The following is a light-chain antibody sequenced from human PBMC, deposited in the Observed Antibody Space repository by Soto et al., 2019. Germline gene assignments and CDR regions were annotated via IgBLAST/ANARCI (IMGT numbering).Light chain of an antibody. J-gene: IGLJ1*01. V-gene: IGLV2-8*01. CDR1: SSDAGGYNY. CDR3: SSYAGSSNV. CDR2: EVN. Sequence: QSALAQPPSASGSPGQSVAFSCTGTSSDAGGYNYVSWYQQHPGKAPKLMIYEVNKRPSGVPDRFSGSKSGNTASLTVSGLQAEDEADYYCSSYAGSSNVFGTGTKVTVL.